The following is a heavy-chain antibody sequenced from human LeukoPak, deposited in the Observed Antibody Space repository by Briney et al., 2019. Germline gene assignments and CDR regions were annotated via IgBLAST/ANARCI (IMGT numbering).Heavy chain of an antibody. CDR2: IIPIFGTA. J-gene: IGHJ4*02. CDR3: AREKGGQSSGWPSFDY. CDR1: GGTFSSYA. Sequence: SVKVSCKASGGTFSSYAISWVRQAPGQGLEWMGGIIPIFGTANYAQKFQGRVTITADESMSTAYMELSSLRSEDTAVYYCAREKGGQSSGWPSFDYWGQGTLVTVSS. V-gene: IGHV1-69*13. D-gene: IGHD6-19*01.